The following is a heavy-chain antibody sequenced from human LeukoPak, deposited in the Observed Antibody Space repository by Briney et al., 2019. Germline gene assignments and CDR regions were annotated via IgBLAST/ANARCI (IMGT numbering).Heavy chain of an antibody. CDR1: GFSLSTSGMC. D-gene: IGHD1-26*01. CDR2: IDWDDDK. CDR3: ARITPCGSYGWWFDP. J-gene: IGHJ5*02. V-gene: IGHV2-70*11. Sequence: SGPALVKPTQTLTLTCTFSGFSLSTSGMCVSWIRQPPGKALEWLARIDWDDDKYYSTSLKTRLTISKDTSKNQVVLTMTNMDPVDTATYYCARITPCGSYGWWFDPWGQGTLVTVSS.